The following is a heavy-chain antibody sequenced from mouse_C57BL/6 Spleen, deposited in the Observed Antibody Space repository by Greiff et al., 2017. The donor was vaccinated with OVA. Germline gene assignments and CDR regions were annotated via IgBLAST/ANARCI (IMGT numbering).Heavy chain of an antibody. CDR3: ARVWDYDKAY. CDR2: ISYDGSN. V-gene: IGHV3-6*01. CDR1: GYSIPSGYY. D-gene: IGHD2-4*01. Sequence: EVQLQESGPGLVKPSQSLSLTCSVTGYSIPSGYYWNWIRQFPGNKLEWMGYISYDGSNNYNPSLKNRISITRDTSKNQFFLKLNSVTTEDTATYYCARVWDYDKAYWGQGTLVTVSA. J-gene: IGHJ3*01.